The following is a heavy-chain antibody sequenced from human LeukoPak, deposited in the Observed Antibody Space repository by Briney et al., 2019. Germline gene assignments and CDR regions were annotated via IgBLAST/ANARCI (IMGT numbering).Heavy chain of an antibody. Sequence: SETLSLTCAVYGGSFGGYYWSWIRQPPGKGLEWIGEINHSGSTNYNPSLKSRVTISVDTSKNQFSLKLSSVTAADTAVYYCAREGYYDSRGLDYWGQGTLVTVSP. CDR1: GGSFGGYY. J-gene: IGHJ4*02. V-gene: IGHV4-34*01. D-gene: IGHD3-22*01. CDR3: AREGYYDSRGLDY. CDR2: INHSGST.